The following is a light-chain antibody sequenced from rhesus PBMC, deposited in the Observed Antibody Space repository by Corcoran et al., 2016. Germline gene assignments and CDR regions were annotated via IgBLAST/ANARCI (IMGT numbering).Light chain of an antibody. J-gene: IGKJ3*01. V-gene: IGKV1-74*01. CDR2: KAS. CDR1: ENVNNY. CDR3: QHSYGTPFT. Sequence: DIQMTQSPSSLSASVGDRVTITCRASENVNNYLHWYQQKQGKAPKPLIYKASTLQSGVPSRFSGSGPGTDFTLTISSLQPEDFATYYCQHSYGTPFTFGPGTKLDIK.